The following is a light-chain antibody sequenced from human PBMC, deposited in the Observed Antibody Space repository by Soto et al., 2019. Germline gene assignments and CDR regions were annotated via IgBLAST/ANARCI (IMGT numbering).Light chain of an antibody. CDR2: AAS. J-gene: IGKJ4*01. CDR1: QDISSY. CDR3: QQLKSYPLS. V-gene: IGKV1-9*01. Sequence: DIQLTQSPSFLSASVGDRDTITCRTSQDISSYLAWYQQKPGKAPQLLISAASTLQSGVPSRFSGSGSGTEFTLTISSLQPEDFATYYCQQLKSYPLSFGGGTEVEI.